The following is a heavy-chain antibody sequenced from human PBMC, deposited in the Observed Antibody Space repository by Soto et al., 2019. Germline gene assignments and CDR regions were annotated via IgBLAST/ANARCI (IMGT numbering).Heavy chain of an antibody. CDR1: GYTFTSYA. Sequence: GASVKVSCKASGYTFTSYAMHWVRQAPGQRLEWMGWINAGNGNTKYSQKFQGRVTITRDTSASTAYMELSSLRSEDTAVYYCAREKVTMVRGALKLLIDYWGQGTLVTVSS. V-gene: IGHV1-3*01. CDR3: AREKVTMVRGALKLLIDY. D-gene: IGHD3-10*01. J-gene: IGHJ4*02. CDR2: INAGNGNT.